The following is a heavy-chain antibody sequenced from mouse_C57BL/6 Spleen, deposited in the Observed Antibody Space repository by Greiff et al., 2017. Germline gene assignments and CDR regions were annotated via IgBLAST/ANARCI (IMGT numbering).Heavy chain of an antibody. CDR1: GYAFSSYW. J-gene: IGHJ2*01. Sequence: QVQLQQSGAELVKPGASVKISCKASGYAFSSYWMNWVKQRPGKGLEWIGQIYPGDGDTNYNGKFKGKATLTADKSSSTAYMQVSSLTSEDSAVYFCARGGVYFYGSSRFDYWGQGTTLTVSS. V-gene: IGHV1-80*01. CDR2: IYPGDGDT. D-gene: IGHD1-1*01. CDR3: ARGGVYFYGSSRFDY.